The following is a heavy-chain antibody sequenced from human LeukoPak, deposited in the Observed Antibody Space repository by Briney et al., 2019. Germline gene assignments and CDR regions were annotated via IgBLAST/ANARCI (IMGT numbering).Heavy chain of an antibody. Sequence: GASVKVSCKASGGTFSSYAISWVRQAPGQGLEWMGRIIPILGIANYAQKFQGRVTITADKSTSIAYMELSSLRSEDTAVYYCARALARNCSGGSCPYYGMDVWGQGTTVTVSS. CDR3: ARALARNCSGGSCPYYGMDV. D-gene: IGHD2-15*01. J-gene: IGHJ6*02. V-gene: IGHV1-69*04. CDR1: GGTFSSYA. CDR2: IIPILGIA.